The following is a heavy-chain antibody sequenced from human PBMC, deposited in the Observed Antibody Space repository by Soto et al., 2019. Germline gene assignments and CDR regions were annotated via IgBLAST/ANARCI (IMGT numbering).Heavy chain of an antibody. CDR1: GYDFTRYF. CDR3: ARDGYSTNFAY. J-gene: IGHJ4*02. Sequence: VKVSCKTSGYDFTRYFIHWVRQAPGQGLEWMGWISAYNGNTNYAQKLQGRVTMTTDTSTSTAYMELRSLRSDDTAVYYCARDGYSTNFAYWGQGTLVTVSS. V-gene: IGHV1-18*04. CDR2: ISAYNGNT. D-gene: IGHD6-13*01.